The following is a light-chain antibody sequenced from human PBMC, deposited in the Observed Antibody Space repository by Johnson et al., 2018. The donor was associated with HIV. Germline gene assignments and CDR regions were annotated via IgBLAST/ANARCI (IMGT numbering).Light chain of an antibody. J-gene: IGLJ1*01. V-gene: IGLV1-51*01. Sequence: QSVLTQPPSVSAAPGQKVTISCSGSSSNIGNNYVSWYQQLPGTAPKLLIYDNNKRPSGIPDRFSGSKSGTSATLGITGLQTGDEADYYCGTWDSRLNVYLFGTGTKCTVL. CDR2: DNN. CDR3: GTWDSRLNVYL. CDR1: SSNIGNNY.